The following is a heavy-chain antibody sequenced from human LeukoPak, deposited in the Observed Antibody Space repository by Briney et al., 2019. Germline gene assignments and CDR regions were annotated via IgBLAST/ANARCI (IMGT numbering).Heavy chain of an antibody. CDR1: GFTFSSYG. J-gene: IGHJ4*02. CDR2: IWYDGSNK. CDR3: ARGPYGDYGSVGEVNFDY. D-gene: IGHD4-17*01. Sequence: PGGSLRLSCAASGFTFSSYGIHWVRQAPGKGLEWVAVIWYDGSNKYYADSVKGRFTISRDNSKNTLYLQMNSLRAEDTAVYYCARGPYGDYGSVGEVNFDYWGQGTLVTVSS. V-gene: IGHV3-33*01.